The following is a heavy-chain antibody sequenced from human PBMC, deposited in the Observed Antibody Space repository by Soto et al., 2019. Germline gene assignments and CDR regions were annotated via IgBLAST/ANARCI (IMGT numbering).Heavy chain of an antibody. V-gene: IGHV1-3*01. CDR1: GYTFTSYA. Sequence: QVQLVQSGAEVKKPGASVKVSCKASGYTFTSYAMHWVRQAPGQRLEWMGWINAGNGNTKYSQKFQGRVTITRNTSASTASMELSSLSSEDTAVYYCAREVGGTYFDYWGQGTLVTVSS. CDR2: INAGNGNT. D-gene: IGHD2-15*01. J-gene: IGHJ4*02. CDR3: AREVGGTYFDY.